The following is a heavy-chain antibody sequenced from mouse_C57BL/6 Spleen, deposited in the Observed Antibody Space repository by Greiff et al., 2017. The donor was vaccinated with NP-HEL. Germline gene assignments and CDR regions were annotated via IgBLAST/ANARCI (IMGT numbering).Heavy chain of an antibody. CDR3: ARPFIYYDYYDY. J-gene: IGHJ2*01. Sequence: QVQLQQSGAELVKPGASVKMSCKASGYTFTSYWITWVKQRPGQGLEWIGDIYPGSGSTNYNEKFKSKATLTVDTSSSTAYMQLSSLTSEDSAVYYCARPFIYYDYYDYWGQGTTLTVSS. D-gene: IGHD2-4*01. CDR1: GYTFTSYW. V-gene: IGHV1-55*01. CDR2: IYPGSGST.